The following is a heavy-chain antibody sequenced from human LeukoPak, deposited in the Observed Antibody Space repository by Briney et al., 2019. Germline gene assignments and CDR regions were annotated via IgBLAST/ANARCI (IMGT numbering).Heavy chain of an antibody. J-gene: IGHJ4*02. CDR2: MNPNSGNT. Sequence: ASVKVSCTASGYTFTSYDINWVRQATGQGLEWMGWMNPNSGNTGYAQKFQGRVTMTRNASISTAYMELSSLRSEDTAVYYCARVGYSGYDTQKYWGQGILVTVSS. CDR1: GYTFTSYD. CDR3: ARVGYSGYDTQKY. V-gene: IGHV1-8*01. D-gene: IGHD5-12*01.